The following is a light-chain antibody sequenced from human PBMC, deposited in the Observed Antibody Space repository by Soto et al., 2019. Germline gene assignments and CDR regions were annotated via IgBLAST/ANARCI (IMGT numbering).Light chain of an antibody. Sequence: QSALTQPASVSGSPGQSITISCTGTSSDVGRYDYVSWYQQHPGKAPKLIIHEVSDRPSGVSSRFSGSKSGNTASLTISGLQAEDEADYYCSSHGGISPFYVFGSGTKLTVL. V-gene: IGLV2-14*01. CDR1: SSDVGRYDY. CDR3: SSHGGISPFYV. J-gene: IGLJ1*01. CDR2: EVS.